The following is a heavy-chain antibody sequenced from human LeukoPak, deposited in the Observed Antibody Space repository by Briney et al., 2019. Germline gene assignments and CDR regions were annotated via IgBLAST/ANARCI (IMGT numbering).Heavy chain of an antibody. V-gene: IGHV3-23*01. CDR1: GFTFSSYA. Sequence: PGGSLRLSCAASGFTFSSYAMSWVRQAPGKGLEWVSVISGNGGSTSYADSVKGRFTISRDDSKDTLYLQMNSLRAGDTAIYYCAKGHSSSWNRLFDYWGQGTLVTVSS. CDR3: AKGHSSSWNRLFDY. CDR2: ISGNGGST. D-gene: IGHD6-13*01. J-gene: IGHJ4*02.